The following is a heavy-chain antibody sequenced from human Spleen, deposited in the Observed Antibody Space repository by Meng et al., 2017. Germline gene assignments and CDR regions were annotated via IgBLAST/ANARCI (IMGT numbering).Heavy chain of an antibody. V-gene: IGHV3-74*02. CDR3: ARFTPFDY. CDR2: INTDGSST. J-gene: IGHJ4*02. CDR1: GFTFSSYW. Sequence: EVQLVESGGGLVQPGGSLRISCTASGFTFSSYWMHWVRQAPGKGPVWVSRINTDGSSTDYADSVKGRFTISRDNAKNTLYLQMNSLRAEDTAMYYCARFTPFDYWGQGTLVTVSS.